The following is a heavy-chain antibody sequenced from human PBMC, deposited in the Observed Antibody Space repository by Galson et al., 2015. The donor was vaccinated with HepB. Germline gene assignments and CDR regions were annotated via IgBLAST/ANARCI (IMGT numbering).Heavy chain of an antibody. Sequence: SLRLSCAASGFTFSGSAMHWVRQASGKGLEWVGRIRSKANSYATAYAASVKGRFTISRDDSKNTAYLQMNSLKTEDTAVYYCTRKWELPFDIWGQGTMVTVSS. CDR2: IRSKANSYAT. J-gene: IGHJ3*02. CDR1: GFTFSGSA. CDR3: TRKWELPFDI. V-gene: IGHV3-73*01. D-gene: IGHD1-26*01.